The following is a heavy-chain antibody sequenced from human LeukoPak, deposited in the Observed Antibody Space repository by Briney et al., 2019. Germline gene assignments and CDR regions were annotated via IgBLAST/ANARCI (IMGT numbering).Heavy chain of an antibody. D-gene: IGHD6-19*01. Sequence: PGGSLRLSCAASGFTFSSYALSWVRQAPGKGLEWVSTISGNGDSTYYADSVKGRFTISRDNSKNTLYLQMNSLRAEDTAVYYCATRYGTSGFNWFDPWGQGTLVTVSS. CDR3: ATRYGTSGFNWFDP. V-gene: IGHV3-23*01. CDR1: GFTFSSYA. J-gene: IGHJ5*02. CDR2: ISGNGDST.